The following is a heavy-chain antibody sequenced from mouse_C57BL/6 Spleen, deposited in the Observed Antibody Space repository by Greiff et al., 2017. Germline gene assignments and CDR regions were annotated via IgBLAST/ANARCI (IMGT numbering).Heavy chain of an antibody. Sequence: VQLQQSGAELVKPGASVKISCKASGYAFSSYWMNWVKQRPGKGLEWIGQIYPGDGDTNYNGKFKGKATLTADKSSSTAYMQLSSLTSEDSAVYFCARRGYYYGSSPSYFDVWGTGTTVTVSS. J-gene: IGHJ1*03. CDR1: GYAFSSYW. V-gene: IGHV1-80*01. D-gene: IGHD1-1*01. CDR2: IYPGDGDT. CDR3: ARRGYYYGSSPSYFDV.